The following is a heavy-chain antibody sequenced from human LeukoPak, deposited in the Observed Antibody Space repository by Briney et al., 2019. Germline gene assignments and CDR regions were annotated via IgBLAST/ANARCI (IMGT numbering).Heavy chain of an antibody. Sequence: GASVKVSCKASGGTFTSYSMNWVRQAPGKGLGWVSTISGGGGSTYYADSVKGRFTISRDNSKNTLYLQVNSLRAEDTAVYYCAKGGKWDVTPFDYWGQGTLVTVSS. D-gene: IGHD1-26*01. J-gene: IGHJ4*02. CDR1: GGTFTSYS. V-gene: IGHV3-23*01. CDR2: ISGGGGST. CDR3: AKGGKWDVTPFDY.